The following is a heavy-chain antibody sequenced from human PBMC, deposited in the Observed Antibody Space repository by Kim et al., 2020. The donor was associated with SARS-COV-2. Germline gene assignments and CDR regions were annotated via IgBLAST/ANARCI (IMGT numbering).Heavy chain of an antibody. V-gene: IGHV3-48*03. D-gene: IGHD2-2*01. J-gene: IGHJ3*02. Sequence: YAGSVEGRFTISRDNANSSLYLQMDTLRVEDTAVYYCALIMPRENSFNIWGQGTGVTVSS. CDR3: ALIMPRENSFNI.